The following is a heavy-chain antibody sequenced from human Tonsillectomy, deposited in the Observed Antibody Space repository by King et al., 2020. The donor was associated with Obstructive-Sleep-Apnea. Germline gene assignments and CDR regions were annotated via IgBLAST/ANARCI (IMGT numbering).Heavy chain of an antibody. D-gene: IGHD6-13*01. Sequence: VQLVESGGGVVRPGGSLRLSCAASGFTFDDYGMSLVRQAPGKGLEWGSDINWNGGSTGYADSVKGLVTISRDNAKNSLYLQMNSLSADDTALYHCARDPDGAAAGTGWYFDYWGQGTLVTVSS. CDR1: GFTFDDYG. V-gene: IGHV3-20*01. CDR3: ARDPDGAAAGTGWYFDY. J-gene: IGHJ4*02. CDR2: INWNGGST.